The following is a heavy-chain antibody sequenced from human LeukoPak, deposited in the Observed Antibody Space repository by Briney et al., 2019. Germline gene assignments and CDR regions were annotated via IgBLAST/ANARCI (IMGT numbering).Heavy chain of an antibody. D-gene: IGHD3-10*01. CDR2: ISAYNGNT. CDR3: ARSPGDYYGSGSGDY. CDR1: GYTFTSYG. J-gene: IGHJ4*02. Sequence: ASVKVSCKASGYTFTSYGISWVRQAPGQGLEWMGWISAYNGNTNYAQKLQGRVTMTTDTSTSTAYMELRSLRSDDTAVYYCARSPGDYYGSGSGDYWGQGTLVTVSS. V-gene: IGHV1-18*01.